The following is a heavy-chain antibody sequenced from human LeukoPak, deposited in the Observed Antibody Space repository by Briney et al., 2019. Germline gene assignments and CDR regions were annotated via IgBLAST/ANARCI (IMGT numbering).Heavy chain of an antibody. J-gene: IGHJ4*02. D-gene: IGHD5-12*01. CDR3: ARVSGYDWESFYDY. Sequence: PSETLSLTCAVYGGSFSGYYWSWIRQPPGKGLEWIGEINHSGGTYYNPSLKSRVTISVDTSKNQFSLKLSSVTAADTAMYYCARVSGYDWESFYDYWGQGSLVAVSS. V-gene: IGHV4-34*01. CDR1: GGSFSGYY. CDR2: INHSGGT.